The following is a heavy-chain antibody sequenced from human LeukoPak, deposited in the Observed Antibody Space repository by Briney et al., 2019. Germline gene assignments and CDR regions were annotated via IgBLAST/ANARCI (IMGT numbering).Heavy chain of an antibody. CDR3: ARDRIAATNWFDP. J-gene: IGHJ5*02. D-gene: IGHD6-13*01. Sequence: GGSLRLSCAASGFTFSSYGMHWVRQAPGKGLEWVPVIWYDGSNKYYADSVKGRFTISRDNSKNTLYLQMNSLRAEDTAVYYCARDRIAATNWFDPWGQGTLVTVSS. CDR1: GFTFSSYG. CDR2: IWYDGSNK. V-gene: IGHV3-33*01.